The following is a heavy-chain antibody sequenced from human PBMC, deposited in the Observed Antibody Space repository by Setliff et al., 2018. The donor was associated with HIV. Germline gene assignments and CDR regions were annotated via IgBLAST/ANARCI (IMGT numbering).Heavy chain of an antibody. V-gene: IGHV2-5*01. CDR3: AHSGREVRGPYFDY. J-gene: IGHJ4*02. CDR2: VYWNDNK. D-gene: IGHD3-10*01. Sequence: SGPTLANPTQTLTLTCTFSGFSLSSNGVSVGWIRQAPGKAPEWLALVYWNDNKQYSPSLKTRVTVTKDTSRNRVVLTMTDLDPVDTATYYCAHSGREVRGPYFDYWGQGVLVTVSS. CDR1: GFSLSSNGVS.